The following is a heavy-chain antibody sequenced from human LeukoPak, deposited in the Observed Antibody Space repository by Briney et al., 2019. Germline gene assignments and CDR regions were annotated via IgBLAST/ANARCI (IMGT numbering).Heavy chain of an antibody. CDR1: GFTFSSYA. D-gene: IGHD1-26*01. CDR3: AKAKWELPHSFDY. V-gene: IGHV3-23*01. Sequence: PGGSLRLSCAASGFTFSSYAMSWVRQAPGKGLEWVSAISGSGGSTYYADSVKGRFTISRDNSKNTLYLQMDSLRAEDTAVYYCAKAKWELPHSFDYWGQGTLVTVSS. CDR2: ISGSGGST. J-gene: IGHJ4*02.